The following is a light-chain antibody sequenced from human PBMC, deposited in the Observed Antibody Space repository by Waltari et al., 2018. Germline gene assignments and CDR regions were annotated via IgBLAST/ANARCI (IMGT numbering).Light chain of an antibody. CDR3: QQYYSTPPA. J-gene: IGKJ4*01. CDR1: QSVLYSSNNKNY. CDR2: WAS. Sequence: DIVMTQSPDSLAVSLGEVSTINCKSSQSVLYSSNNKNYVAWYQQKPGQPPKLLIYWASTRESGVPDRFSGSGSGTDFTLTISSLQAEDVAVYYCQQYYSTPPAFGGGTKVGIK. V-gene: IGKV4-1*01.